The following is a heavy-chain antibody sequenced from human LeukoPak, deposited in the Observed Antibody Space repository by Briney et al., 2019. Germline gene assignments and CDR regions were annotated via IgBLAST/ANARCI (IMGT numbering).Heavy chain of an antibody. J-gene: IGHJ5*01. V-gene: IGHV4-59*08. CDR2: IYYTGST. Sequence: SETLSLTCTVSGGSISTFYWSWIRQPPGKGLEWLGYIYYTGSTNYNPSLKSRVTISLDTSKNQFSLKLRSVTAADTAVYYCARRCSSASCPFDFWGQGTLVTVSS. CDR3: ARRCSSASCPFDF. D-gene: IGHD2-2*01. CDR1: GGSISTFY.